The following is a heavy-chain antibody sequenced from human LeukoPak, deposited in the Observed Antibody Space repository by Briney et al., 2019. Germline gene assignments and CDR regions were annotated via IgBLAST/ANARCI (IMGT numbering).Heavy chain of an antibody. CDR1: GYTFTCYY. Sequence: ASVKVSCKASGYTFTCYYMHWVRQAPGQGLEWMGWINPNSGGTNYAQKFQGRVTMTRDTSISTAYMELSRLRSDDTAVYYCARAIPQYDSSGYEFDYWGQGTLVTVSS. CDR2: INPNSGGT. J-gene: IGHJ4*02. CDR3: ARAIPQYDSSGYEFDY. D-gene: IGHD3-22*01. V-gene: IGHV1-2*02.